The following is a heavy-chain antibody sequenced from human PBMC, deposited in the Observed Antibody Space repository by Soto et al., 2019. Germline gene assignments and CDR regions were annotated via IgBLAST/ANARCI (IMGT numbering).Heavy chain of an antibody. CDR2: ISYNENT. V-gene: IGHV4-39*01. CDR3: AKHHTPYSRGWFWFDP. D-gene: IGHD6-19*01. J-gene: IGHJ5*02. CDR1: GGSISSNSYY. Sequence: SETLSLTCTVSGGSISSNSYYWGWIRQPPGKGLEWIGSISYNENTYYNPSLKSRVTMSMDTSRSQFSLKLNSVTAADTAVYFCAKHHTPYSRGWFWFDPWGQGTLVTVSS.